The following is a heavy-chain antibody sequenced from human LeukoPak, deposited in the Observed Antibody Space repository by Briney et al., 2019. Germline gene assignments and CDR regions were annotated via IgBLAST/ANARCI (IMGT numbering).Heavy chain of an antibody. J-gene: IGHJ4*02. Sequence: GGSLSLSCAASGLIFSDYAMTWFRQAPGKGLEWVSTVTSGFTPHYADSVKGRFTISRDNSKNMFHLQLNSLRAEDTAVYYCAKDYSDSRVADVFFEYWGQGTPVTVSS. CDR2: VTSGFTP. V-gene: IGHV3-23*01. D-gene: IGHD2-15*01. CDR3: AKDYSDSRVADVFFEY. CDR1: GLIFSDYA.